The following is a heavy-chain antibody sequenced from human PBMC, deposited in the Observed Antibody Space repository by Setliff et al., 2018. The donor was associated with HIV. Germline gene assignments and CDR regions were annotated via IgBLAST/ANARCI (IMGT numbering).Heavy chain of an antibody. V-gene: IGHV4-34*01. Sequence: PSETLSLTCAVYGGSFNEYYWTWIRQSPGKGLEWIGEVNHKGSTNYTPSLKSRVTISVDTSKNQFSLKLTSLAAAVTAVYYCARVKRDQACGSQHYISCWFDSWGQGTPVTVPQ. CDR3: ARVKRDQACGSQHYISCWFDS. D-gene: IGHD3-16*02. CDR2: VNHKGST. J-gene: IGHJ5*01. CDR1: GGSFNEYY.